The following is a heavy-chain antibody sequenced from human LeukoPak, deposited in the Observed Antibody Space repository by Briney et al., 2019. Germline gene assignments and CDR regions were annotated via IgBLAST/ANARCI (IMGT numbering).Heavy chain of an antibody. D-gene: IGHD4-17*01. J-gene: IGHJ2*01. CDR3: ARPKYADYDWPDWYFDL. V-gene: IGHV4-34*01. CDR2: INHSGST. Sequence: PSEILSLTCAVYGGSFSGYYWSWIRRPPGKGLEWIGEINHSGSTNYNPSLKIRVTISVDTSKNQFSLKLSSVTAADTAVYYCARPKYADYDWPDWYFDLWGRGTLVTVSS. CDR1: GGSFSGYY.